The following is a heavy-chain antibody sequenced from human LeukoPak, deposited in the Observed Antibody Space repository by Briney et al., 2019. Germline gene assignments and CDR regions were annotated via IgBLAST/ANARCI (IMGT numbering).Heavy chain of an antibody. Sequence: GGSLRLSCAASGFTFSSYGMHWVRQAPGKELEWVAVISKDGSQRYYADSVKGRFTISRDNSKNTVYLQMTTLRVEDTAVYYCARDEDGRSSNYVFDYWGQETLVTVSS. D-gene: IGHD3-16*01. V-gene: IGHV3-30-3*01. CDR1: GFTFSSYG. CDR3: ARDEDGRSSNYVFDY. J-gene: IGHJ4*02. CDR2: ISKDGSQR.